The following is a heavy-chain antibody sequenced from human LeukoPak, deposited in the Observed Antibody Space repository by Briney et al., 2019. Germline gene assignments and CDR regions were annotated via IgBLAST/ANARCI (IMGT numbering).Heavy chain of an antibody. CDR1: AAYGFTSHW. D-gene: IGHD3-22*01. J-gene: IGHJ4*02. CDR3: ASVNSGGYYRGDNDY. Sequence: GGSLRLSRVTSAAYGFTSHWMNWVRQAPGKGLEWVGRIKSKTNGGTTDYAAPVKGRFTISRDDSKNTLHLQMNSLKTEDTAVYYCASVNSGGYYRGDNDYWGQGTLVTVSS. CDR2: IKSKTNGGTT. V-gene: IGHV3-15*01.